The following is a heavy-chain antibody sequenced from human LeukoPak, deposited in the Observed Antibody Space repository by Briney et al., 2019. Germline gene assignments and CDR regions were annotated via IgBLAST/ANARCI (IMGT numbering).Heavy chain of an antibody. D-gene: IGHD3-3*01. CDR1: GFTFSNAW. CDR2: IKSRTDGGTT. Sequence: GGSLRLSCAASGFTFSNAWMSWVRKAPGKGLEWIGRIKSRTDGGTTDYAAPVKGRFTISRDDSKNTLFLQMSSLRAEDTAVYYCARAHYDFWSGSDYWGQGTLVTVSS. V-gene: IGHV3-15*01. J-gene: IGHJ4*02. CDR3: ARAHYDFWSGSDY.